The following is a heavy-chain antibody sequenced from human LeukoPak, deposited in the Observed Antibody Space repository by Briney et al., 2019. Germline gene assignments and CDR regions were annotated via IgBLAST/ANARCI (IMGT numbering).Heavy chain of an antibody. J-gene: IGHJ4*02. Sequence: ASVKVSCKASGYTFTSYGISWVRQAPGQGLEWMGWISAYNGNTNYAQKLQGRVTMTTDTSTSTAYMELRSLRSDDTAVYYCARAPLQTLGAAGMLGYWGQGTLVTVSS. CDR3: ARAPLQTLGAAGMLGY. CDR1: GYTFTSYG. D-gene: IGHD2-8*01. V-gene: IGHV1-18*01. CDR2: ISAYNGNT.